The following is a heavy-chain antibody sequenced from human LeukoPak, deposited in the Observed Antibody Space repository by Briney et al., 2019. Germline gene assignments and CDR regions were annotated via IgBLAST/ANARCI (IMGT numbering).Heavy chain of an antibody. V-gene: IGHV3-48*03. J-gene: IGHJ4*02. CDR2: ISRSGSTI. D-gene: IGHD2-15*01. Sequence: PGGSLRLSCAASGFTFSSYEMNWVRQAPGKGLERVSYISRSGSTIYYADSVKGRFTISRDNAKNSLYLQMNSLRAEDTAVYFCAREDREAFDYWGQGTLVTVSS. CDR1: GFTFSSYE. CDR3: AREDREAFDY.